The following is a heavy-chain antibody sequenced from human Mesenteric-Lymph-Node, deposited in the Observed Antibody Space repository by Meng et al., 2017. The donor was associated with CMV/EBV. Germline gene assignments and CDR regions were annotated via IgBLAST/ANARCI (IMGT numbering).Heavy chain of an antibody. CDR3: AKDFGPGSGNYYADY. V-gene: IGHV3-23*01. J-gene: IGHJ4*02. CDR2: ISGDDRGT. CDR1: GFTFSSYA. Sequence: LTSAASGFTFSSYAMTWVRQAPGKGLEWVSSISGDDRGTYYADSVKGRFTISRDNSKNTLYLEMNSLRAEDTAVYYCAKDFGPGSGNYYADYWGQGTLVTVSS. D-gene: IGHD3-10*01.